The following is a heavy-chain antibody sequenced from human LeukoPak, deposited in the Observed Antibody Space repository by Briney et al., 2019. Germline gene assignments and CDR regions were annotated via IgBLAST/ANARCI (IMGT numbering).Heavy chain of an antibody. D-gene: IGHD3-16*01. CDR3: ANGPAFHYYYYMDV. Sequence: GGSLRLSCAASGFTFSSYGMHWVRQAPGKGLEWVAFIRYDGSNKYYADSVKGRFTISRDNSKNTLYLQMNSLRAEDTAVYYCANGPAFHYYYYMDVWGKGTTVTISS. J-gene: IGHJ6*03. V-gene: IGHV3-30*02. CDR2: IRYDGSNK. CDR1: GFTFSSYG.